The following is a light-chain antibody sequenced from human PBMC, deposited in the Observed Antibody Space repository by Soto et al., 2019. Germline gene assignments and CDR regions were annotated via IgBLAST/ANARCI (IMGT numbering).Light chain of an antibody. CDR1: NNDIGVYDF. Sequence: QSVLTQPPSASGSPGQSVTISCTGTNNDIGVYDFVSWYQHHPGKAPRLIIYEVVQRPSGVPDRFSGSKSGNTASLTVSGLQAADEADYFCKSYAGSNTYVFGSATKLTVL. V-gene: IGLV2-8*01. J-gene: IGLJ1*01. CDR3: KSYAGSNTYV. CDR2: EVV.